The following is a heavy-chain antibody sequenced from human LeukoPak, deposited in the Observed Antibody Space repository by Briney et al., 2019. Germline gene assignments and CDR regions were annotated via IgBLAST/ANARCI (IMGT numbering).Heavy chain of an antibody. CDR2: ISGSGGST. V-gene: IGHV3-23*01. CDR3: AKDEDSYGYRGTTFDY. J-gene: IGHJ4*02. Sequence: GGSLRLSCAASGFTFSSYAMSWVRQAPGKGLEWVSAISGSGGSTYYADSMKGRFTISRDNSKNTLYLQMNSLRAEDTAVYYCAKDEDSYGYRGTTFDYWGQGTLVTVSS. D-gene: IGHD5-18*01. CDR1: GFTFSSYA.